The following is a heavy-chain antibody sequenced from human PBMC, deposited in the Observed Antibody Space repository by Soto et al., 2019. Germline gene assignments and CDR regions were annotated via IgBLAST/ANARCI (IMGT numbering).Heavy chain of an antibody. Sequence: ASVKVSCKASGYTFTSVYMHWVRQAPGQGLEWVGIINPSDGSTSYGQKFQGRVTVTRDTSTSTVYMDLSRLRSEDTAVYFCARGLGTGYYKHAFDIWGQGTMVTVSS. J-gene: IGHJ3*02. CDR2: INPSDGST. CDR1: GYTFTSVY. D-gene: IGHD3-22*01. CDR3: ARGLGTGYYKHAFDI. V-gene: IGHV1-46*01.